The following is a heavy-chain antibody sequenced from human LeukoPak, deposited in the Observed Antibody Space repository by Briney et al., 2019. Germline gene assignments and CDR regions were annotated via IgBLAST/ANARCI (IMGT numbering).Heavy chain of an antibody. CDR3: ARDAGGIAAAGDY. D-gene: IGHD6-13*01. V-gene: IGHV1-3*01. Sequence: GASVKVSCKASGYTFTSYAMHWVRQAPGQRLEWMGWINAGNGNTKYSQKFQGRVTITRDTSASTAYMELSSLRSEDTAVYYCARDAGGIAAAGDYWGQGTLVTVSS. CDR1: GYTFTSYA. CDR2: INAGNGNT. J-gene: IGHJ4*02.